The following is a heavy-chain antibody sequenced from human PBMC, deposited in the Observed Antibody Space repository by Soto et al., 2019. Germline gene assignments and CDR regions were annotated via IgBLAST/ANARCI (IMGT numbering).Heavy chain of an antibody. J-gene: IGHJ3*02. CDR2: VRSNGNDM. V-gene: IGHV3-9*01. D-gene: IGHD1-1*01. CDR3: ARAIAGTGAFDM. Sequence: EVQVVESGGGLVQPGRSLRLSCAASRFTFGDYGMHWVRQVSGKGPEWVAGVRSNGNDMGYADSVKGRVTISSDNAKSTLYLQMDMLRVEDAALYYCARAIAGTGAFDMWGQGTLVTVSS. CDR1: RFTFGDYG.